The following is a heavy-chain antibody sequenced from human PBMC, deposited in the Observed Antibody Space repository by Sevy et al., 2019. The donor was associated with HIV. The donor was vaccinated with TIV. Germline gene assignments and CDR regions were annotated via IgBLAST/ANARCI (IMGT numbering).Heavy chain of an antibody. CDR1: GFSFSTNW. V-gene: IGHV3-7*01. Sequence: GGSLRLSCAASGFSFSTNWMNWVRQAPGKGLEWVANIRGDGSDKYYVDSVEGRFTIYRDNAKNLLFLQMNSLRVEDTAVYYCAHETFGRFESWGQGTLVTVSS. J-gene: IGHJ4*02. CDR2: IRGDGSDK. CDR3: AHETFGRFES. D-gene: IGHD3-16*01.